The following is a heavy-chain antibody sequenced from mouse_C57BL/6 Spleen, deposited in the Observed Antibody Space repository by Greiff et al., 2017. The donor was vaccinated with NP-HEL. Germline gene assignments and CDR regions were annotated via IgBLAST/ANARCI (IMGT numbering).Heavy chain of an antibody. CDR3: TTARLLYYAMDY. CDR2: IDPENGDT. Sequence: VQLQQSGAELVRPGASVKLSCTASGFNIKDDYMHWVKQRPEQGLEWIGWIDPENGDTEYASKFQGKATITADTSSTTAYLQLSSLTSEDTAVYYCTTARLLYYAMDYWGQGTSVTVSS. J-gene: IGHJ4*01. V-gene: IGHV14-4*01. CDR1: GFNIKDDY.